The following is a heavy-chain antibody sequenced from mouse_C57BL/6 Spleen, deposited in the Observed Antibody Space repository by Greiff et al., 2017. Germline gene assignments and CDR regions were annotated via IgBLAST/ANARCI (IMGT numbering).Heavy chain of an antibody. CDR3: ARVYGYDYAMDY. CDR1: GFTFSSYA. CDR2: ISDGGSYT. V-gene: IGHV5-4*03. D-gene: IGHD2-2*01. J-gene: IGHJ4*01. Sequence: DVKLVESGGGLVKPGGSLKLSCAASGFTFSSYAMSWVRQTPEKRLEWVATISDGGSYTYYPDNVKGRFTISRDNAKNNLYLQMSHLKSEDTAMYYCARVYGYDYAMDYWGQGTSVTVSS.